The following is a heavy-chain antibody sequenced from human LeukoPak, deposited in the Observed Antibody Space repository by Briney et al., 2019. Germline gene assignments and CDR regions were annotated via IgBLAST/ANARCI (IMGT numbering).Heavy chain of an antibody. CDR2: IYSGGRT. V-gene: IGHV3-53*01. J-gene: IGHJ4*02. Sequence: GGSLRLSCAASGFTVSSNYMSWVRQVPGKGLEWVSVIYSGGRTYYADSVKGRFTISRDNSKNTLYLQMNSLRAEDAAVYYCARSPDGLMGATSDWGQGALVTVPS. CDR1: GFTVSSNY. D-gene: IGHD1-26*01. CDR3: ARSPDGLMGATSD.